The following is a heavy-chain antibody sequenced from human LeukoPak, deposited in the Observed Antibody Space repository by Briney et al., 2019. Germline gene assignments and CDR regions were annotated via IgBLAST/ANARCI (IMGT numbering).Heavy chain of an antibody. CDR3: ARRLCSSLTCNIGPSGSWLDP. CDR1: GGSMSNYW. CDR2: IYYDGST. V-gene: IGHV4-59*08. Sequence: SETLSLTCTVSGGSMSNYWWNWIRQPPGKGLEWIGYIYYDGSTYYNPALNSRVTISIDTSKNQFSLKLNSVTAADTAVYYCARRLCSSLTCNIGPSGSWLDPWGQGTLVTVSS. J-gene: IGHJ5*02. D-gene: IGHD2-2*02.